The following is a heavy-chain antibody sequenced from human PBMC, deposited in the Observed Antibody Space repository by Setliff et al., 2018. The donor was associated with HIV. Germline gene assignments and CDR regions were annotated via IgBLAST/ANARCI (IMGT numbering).Heavy chain of an antibody. V-gene: IGHV1-46*01. D-gene: IGHD3-22*01. J-gene: IGHJ4*02. CDR2: INPSGGST. CDR1: GYTFTSYY. CDR3: GRVEYYYDSSGYYYDY. Sequence: GASVKVSCKASGYTFTSYYMHWVRQAPGQGLEWMGIINPSGGSTSDAQKFQGRVTMTRDTSTSTVYMELSSLRSEDTAVYYCGRVEYYYDSSGYYYDYWGQGTLVTVSS.